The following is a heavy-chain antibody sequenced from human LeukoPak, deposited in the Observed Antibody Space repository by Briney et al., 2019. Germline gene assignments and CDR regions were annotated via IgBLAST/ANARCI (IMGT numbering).Heavy chain of an antibody. CDR1: GFTLSSYA. V-gene: IGHV3-23*01. CDR3: AKERAGYTNPYYFDY. D-gene: IGHD3-16*02. Sequence: GGSLRLSCAASGFTLSSYAMSWVRQAPGKGLEWVSTIRGSGANTYYADSVRGRFTISRDNSKNTLYLHMNSLRAEDTAVYCAKERAGYTNPYYFDYWGQGTLVTVSS. J-gene: IGHJ4*02. CDR2: IRGSGANT.